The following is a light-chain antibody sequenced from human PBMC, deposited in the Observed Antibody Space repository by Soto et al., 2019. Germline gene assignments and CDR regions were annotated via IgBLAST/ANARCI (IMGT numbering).Light chain of an antibody. Sequence: DIQMTQSPSSLSASVGDRVTITCRASQSVSNYLEWYQQKPGKAPKLLIYAASSLHTGVPSRFSGSGSGTEFTLTISSLQSEDFATYSCQQNYTSFFTFGPGTNVDI. CDR1: QSVSNY. J-gene: IGKJ3*01. V-gene: IGKV1-39*01. CDR3: QQNYTSFFT. CDR2: AAS.